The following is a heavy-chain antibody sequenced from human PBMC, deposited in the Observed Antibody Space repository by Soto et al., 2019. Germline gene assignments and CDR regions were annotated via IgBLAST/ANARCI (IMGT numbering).Heavy chain of an antibody. Sequence: PSETLSLTCTVSGGSISSYYWSWIRQPPGKGLEWLAYIYDDGSANYNPSLKSRATISLDMSKNQFSLKLTSVTAADTAVYYCARDKYCSGGSCRKNWFDPWGQGVLVTVS. CDR2: IYDDGSA. CDR1: GGSISSYY. J-gene: IGHJ5*02. CDR3: ARDKYCSGGSCRKNWFDP. V-gene: IGHV4-59*01. D-gene: IGHD2-15*01.